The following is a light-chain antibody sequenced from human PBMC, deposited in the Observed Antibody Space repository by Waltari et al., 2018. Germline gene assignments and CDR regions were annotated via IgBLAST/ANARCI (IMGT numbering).Light chain of an antibody. J-gene: IGLJ1*01. CDR1: NSGTTS. V-gene: IGLV3-21*04. CDR3: HVWHPHVDPGV. Sequence: SYVVTQPPSVSVAPGEQATITWGGGNSGTTSVPWYQQKAGQATVLVIFYGRDRPSGIPDRFSGSSSGTTAALTISRVEAEDEARYYCHVWHPHVDPGVFGTGTEVTVL. CDR2: YGR.